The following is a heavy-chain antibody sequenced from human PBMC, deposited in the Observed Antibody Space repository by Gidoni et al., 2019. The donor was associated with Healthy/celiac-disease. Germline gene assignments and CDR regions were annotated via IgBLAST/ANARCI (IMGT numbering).Heavy chain of an antibody. CDR1: GFPFSSYS. V-gene: IGHV3-48*02. J-gene: IGHJ4*02. CDR3: ARDYSNFVPFDY. Sequence: EVQLVESGGGLVQPGGSLRLSCVGSGFPFSSYSMNWVRQAPGKGLEWVSNISSSSTTIDYADSVKGRFTISRDNANNSLYLQMNSLRDEDTAVYYCARDYSNFVPFDYWGQGTLVTVSS. D-gene: IGHD4-4*01. CDR2: ISSSSTTI.